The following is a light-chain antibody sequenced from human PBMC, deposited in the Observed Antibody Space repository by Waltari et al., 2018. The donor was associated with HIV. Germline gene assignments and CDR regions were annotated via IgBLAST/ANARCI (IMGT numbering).Light chain of an antibody. V-gene: IGLV2-8*01. Sequence: QSALTQPPSASGSPGQSVTIPCTGTSSDLINYNYVSWYQQYPGKAPKLIIFEVTKRPSGVPDRFSGSKSGDTASLTVSGLQAEDEADYYCSSYAGSDNPYVFGSGTKVTVL. J-gene: IGLJ1*01. CDR3: SSYAGSDNPYV. CDR1: SSDLINYNY. CDR2: EVT.